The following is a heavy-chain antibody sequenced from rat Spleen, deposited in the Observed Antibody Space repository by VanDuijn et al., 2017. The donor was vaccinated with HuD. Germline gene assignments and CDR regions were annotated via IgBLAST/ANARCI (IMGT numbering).Heavy chain of an antibody. J-gene: IGHJ3*01. CDR2: ISSDGGRN. CDR3: ARPTEGIAWFAY. CDR1: GFTFSDYY. V-gene: IGHV5-29*01. Sequence: EVQLVESDGGLVQPGRSLKLSCAASGFTFSDYYMAWVRQAPTKGLEWVATISSDGGRNFYRDSVKGRLTISRDNAKSSLYLQMDSLRSEDTATYYCARPTEGIAWFAYWGQGTLVTVSS. D-gene: IGHD1-11*01.